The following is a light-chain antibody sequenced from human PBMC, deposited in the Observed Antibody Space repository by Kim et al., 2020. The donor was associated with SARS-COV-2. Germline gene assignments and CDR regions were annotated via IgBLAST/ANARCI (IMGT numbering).Light chain of an antibody. CDR1: QVIRKF. J-gene: IGKJ5*01. V-gene: IGKV1-33*01. CDR2: DVS. CDR3: QQNDAFPIT. Sequence: ASVGDRVTITCQATQVIRKFLTWYQQRPGKAPQLLIYDVSNLPTGVPSRFSGSGYGTEFTLTISSLQPEDFATYYCQQNDAFPITFGQGTRLEIK.